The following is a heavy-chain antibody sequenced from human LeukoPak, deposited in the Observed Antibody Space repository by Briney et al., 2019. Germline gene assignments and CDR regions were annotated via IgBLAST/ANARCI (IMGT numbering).Heavy chain of an antibody. CDR2: ITAPGTT. Sequence: PGGSLRLSCEASGFNFNHYGMNWVRQAPGMGLEWVSGITAPGTTYYADSVKGRFTISRDNSKNTLYLQMNSLRAEDTAVYYCARDFSRGSYKGRDYYMDVWGKGTTVTVSS. CDR3: ARDFSRGSYKGRDYYMDV. V-gene: IGHV3-23*01. CDR1: GFNFNHYG. J-gene: IGHJ6*03. D-gene: IGHD1-26*01.